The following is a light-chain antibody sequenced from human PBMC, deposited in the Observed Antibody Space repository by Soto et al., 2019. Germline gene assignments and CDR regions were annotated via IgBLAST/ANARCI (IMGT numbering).Light chain of an antibody. CDR1: SSDVGGYDY. CDR3: CSYAGTCTWK. Sequence: QSVLTQPRSVSGSPGQSVTISCSGTSSDVGGYDYVSWSQQHPGKAPKLIIYDVSKRPSGVPDRFSGSKSGNTASLTISGLQAEDEADYYCCSYAGTCTWKFGGGTKLTVL. V-gene: IGLV2-11*01. J-gene: IGLJ3*02. CDR2: DVS.